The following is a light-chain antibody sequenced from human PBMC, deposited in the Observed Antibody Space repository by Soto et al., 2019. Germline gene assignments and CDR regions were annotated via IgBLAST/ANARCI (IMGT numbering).Light chain of an antibody. J-gene: IGKJ5*01. CDR2: AAS. V-gene: IGKV1-39*01. CDR3: QQSYSTPVT. CDR1: QSISSY. Sequence: DIQMTQSPSSLSASVGDRVTITCRASQSISSYLNWYQQKPGKAPKLLIYAASSLQSGVPSRFSGSGSGTVFTLTISSLQPEDFATYYCQQSYSTPVTFGQGPRLEIK.